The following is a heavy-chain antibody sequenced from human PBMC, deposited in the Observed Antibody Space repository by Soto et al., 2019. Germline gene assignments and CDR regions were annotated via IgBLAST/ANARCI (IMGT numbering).Heavy chain of an antibody. Sequence: VGSLRLSCAVSGFSLGPYGVTWVRQTPEKGLEWVTGFSGGSGAIFYADSVRGRFTISRDSSTAYLQMNNPRPEDTVVYFCARWNGFGDSWGQGSLVTVSS. J-gene: IGHJ4*02. V-gene: IGHV3-23*01. CDR2: FSGGSGAI. CDR3: ARWNGFGDS. D-gene: IGHD1-1*01. CDR1: GFSLGPYG.